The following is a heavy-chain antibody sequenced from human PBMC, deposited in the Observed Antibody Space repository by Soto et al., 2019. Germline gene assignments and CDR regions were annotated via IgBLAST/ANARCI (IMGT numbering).Heavy chain of an antibody. J-gene: IGHJ4*02. D-gene: IGHD1-26*01. CDR2: ISWNSGRI. V-gene: IGHV3-9*01. CDR3: XXXXWELSYYFDP. CDR1: GFTFDDYA. Sequence: EVQLVESGGGLVQPGRSLRLSCAASGFTFDDYAMHWVRQAPGKGLEWVSIISWNSGRIGYADSVKGRFTISSDNAKNSLYLQMNSXXXXXXXXXXXXXXXWELSYYFDPWGQGTLVTVXS.